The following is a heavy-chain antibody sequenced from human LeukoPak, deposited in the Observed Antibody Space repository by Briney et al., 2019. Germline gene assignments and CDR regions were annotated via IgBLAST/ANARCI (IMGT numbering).Heavy chain of an antibody. Sequence: PGGSLRLSCAASGFTFDDYAMHWVRQAPGKGLEWVSGISWNSGSIGYADSVKGRFTISRDNAKNSLYLQMNSLRAEDTALYYCAKDVTFGGVIAHRGYFGYWGQGTLVTVSS. D-gene: IGHD3-16*02. CDR1: GFTFDDYA. CDR2: ISWNSGSI. CDR3: AKDVTFGGVIAHRGYFGY. V-gene: IGHV3-9*01. J-gene: IGHJ4*02.